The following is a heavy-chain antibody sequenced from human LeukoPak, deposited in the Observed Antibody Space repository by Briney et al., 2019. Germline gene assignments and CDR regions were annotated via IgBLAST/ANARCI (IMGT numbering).Heavy chain of an antibody. CDR3: VRDGDLSTGWYRGPHRS. Sequence: GGSLRLSCVATGFNLGHYWMSWVRQAPGKGLEWVANIKQDEGEKYYVDSVKGRFTISRDNVKNSVYLQMNGLRVEDTAVYFCVRDGDLSTGWYRGPHRSWGQGTLVTVSS. CDR2: IKQDEGEK. V-gene: IGHV3-7*01. CDR1: GFNLGHYW. D-gene: IGHD6-19*01. J-gene: IGHJ5*02.